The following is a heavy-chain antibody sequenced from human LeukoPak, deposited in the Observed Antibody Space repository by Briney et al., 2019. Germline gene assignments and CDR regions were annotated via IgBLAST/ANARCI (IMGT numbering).Heavy chain of an antibody. Sequence: PSQTLSLTCTVSGGSVSSGSYYWSWIRQPAGKGLEWIGRIYTSGSTNYNPSLKSRVTISVDTSKNQFSLKLSSVTAADTAVYYCAQLGKKDYWGQGTLVTVSS. CDR2: IYTSGST. CDR3: AQLGKKDY. CDR1: GGSVSSGSYY. J-gene: IGHJ4*02. V-gene: IGHV4-61*02. D-gene: IGHD7-27*01.